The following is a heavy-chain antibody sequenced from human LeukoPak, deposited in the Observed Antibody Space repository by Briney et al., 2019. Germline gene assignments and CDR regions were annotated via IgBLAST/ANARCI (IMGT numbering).Heavy chain of an antibody. Sequence: SETLSLTCAVYGGSFSDYYWSWIRQPPGKGLEWIGEINHSGSTNYNPSLKSRVTISVDTSKNQFSLKLSSVTAADTAVYYCASGRVEPGTDYYYYGMDVWGQGTTVTVSS. V-gene: IGHV4-34*01. J-gene: IGHJ6*02. D-gene: IGHD1-26*01. CDR1: GGSFSDYY. CDR2: INHSGST. CDR3: ASGRVEPGTDYYYYGMDV.